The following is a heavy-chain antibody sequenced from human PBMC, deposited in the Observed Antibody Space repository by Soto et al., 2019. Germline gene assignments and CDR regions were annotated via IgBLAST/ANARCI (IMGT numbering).Heavy chain of an antibody. V-gene: IGHV1-18*01. Sequence: GASVKVSCKASGYTFTSYGISWVRQAPGQGLEWMGWISAYNGNTNYTQKLQGRVTMTTDTSTSTAYMELRSLRSDDTAVYYCARNYGDYAPPNWFDPWGQGTLVTVSS. J-gene: IGHJ5*02. CDR1: GYTFTSYG. CDR2: ISAYNGNT. CDR3: ARNYGDYAPPNWFDP. D-gene: IGHD4-17*01.